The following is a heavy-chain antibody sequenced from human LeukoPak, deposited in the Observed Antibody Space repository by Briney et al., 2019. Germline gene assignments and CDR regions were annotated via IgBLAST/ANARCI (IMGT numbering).Heavy chain of an antibody. CDR2: IYTSGST. J-gene: IGHJ4*02. D-gene: IGHD2-2*01. Sequence: KSSETLSLTCTVSGGSISSYYWSWIRQPAGKGLEWIGRIYTSGSTNYNPSLKSRVTMSVDTSKNQFSLKLSSVTAADTAVYYCAGSWRGAYCSSTSCYGEDYFDYWGQGTLVTVSS. V-gene: IGHV4-4*07. CDR1: GGSISSYY. CDR3: AGSWRGAYCSSTSCYGEDYFDY.